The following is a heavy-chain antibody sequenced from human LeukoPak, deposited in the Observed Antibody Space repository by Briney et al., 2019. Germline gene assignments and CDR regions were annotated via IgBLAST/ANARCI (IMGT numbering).Heavy chain of an antibody. CDR2: IYHSGST. V-gene: IGHV4-38-2*02. CDR3: ARGGGGSSHLYYFDY. Sequence: SETLSLTCTVSGYSISSGYYWGWIRQPPGKGLEWIGSIYHSGSTYYNPSLKSRVTISVDTSKNQFSLKLSSVTAADTAVYYCARGGGGSSHLYYFDYWGQGTLVTVSS. CDR1: GYSISSGYY. J-gene: IGHJ4*02. D-gene: IGHD1-26*01.